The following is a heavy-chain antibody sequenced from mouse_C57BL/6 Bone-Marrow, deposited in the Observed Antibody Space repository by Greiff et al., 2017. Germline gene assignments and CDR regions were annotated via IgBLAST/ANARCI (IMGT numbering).Heavy chain of an antibody. CDR1: GFTFSSYA. Sequence: EVQVVESGGGLVKPGGSLTLSCAASGFTFSSYAMSWVRQTPEKRLEWVATISDGGSYTYYPDNVKGRFTISRDNAKNNRYLQMSHLKSEDTAMYYCARSGNYVGFWGKGTTLTVSS. V-gene: IGHV5-4*01. D-gene: IGHD3-1*01. CDR3: ARSGNYVGF. J-gene: IGHJ2*01. CDR2: ISDGGSYT.